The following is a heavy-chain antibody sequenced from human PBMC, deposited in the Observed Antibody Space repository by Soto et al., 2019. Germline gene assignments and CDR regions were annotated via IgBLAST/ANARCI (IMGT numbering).Heavy chain of an antibody. CDR1: GESFSGYY. Sequence: QVRLQQWGAGLLKPSETLSLICAVYGESFSGYYWNWVRQPPGKGLEWIGEINHSGSTNYHPSLKSRVTTSVDASKSRFSLNLRSVTAADTAVYYCARRRDASTVDYWGQGTLVTVSP. CDR3: ARRRDASTVDY. J-gene: IGHJ4*02. CDR2: INHSGST. V-gene: IGHV4-34*01. D-gene: IGHD4-4*01.